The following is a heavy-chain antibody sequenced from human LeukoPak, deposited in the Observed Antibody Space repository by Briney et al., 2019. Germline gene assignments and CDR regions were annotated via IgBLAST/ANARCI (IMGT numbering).Heavy chain of an antibody. D-gene: IGHD3-22*01. CDR3: AKDFPHYYEVPHGMDV. CDR2: ISVRAATI. Sequence: GGSLGLSCAASGFGFGQYEMNWVRQAPGKGLELIAYISVRAATIYYGDSVEGRFTISRDDAKNSLYLQMNGLRVEDTAIYYCAKDFPHYYEVPHGMDVWGQRTTVTV. V-gene: IGHV3-48*03. CDR1: GFGFGQYE. J-gene: IGHJ6*02.